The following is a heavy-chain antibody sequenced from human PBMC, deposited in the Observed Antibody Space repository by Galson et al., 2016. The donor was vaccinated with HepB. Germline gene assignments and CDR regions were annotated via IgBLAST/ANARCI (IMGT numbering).Heavy chain of an antibody. CDR1: GFTFNDYY. CDR3: ARELVIIGTTHWFDP. CDR2: ISNSGYYT. J-gene: IGHJ5*02. Sequence: SLRLSCAASGFTFNDYYMNWIRQAPGKGLEWVSYISNSGYYTYYADSVKGRYIISRANSKNTLYLQINSLRADDTAVYYCARELVIIGTTHWFDPWGRGTRVTVAS. D-gene: IGHD3-3*01. V-gene: IGHV3-11*05.